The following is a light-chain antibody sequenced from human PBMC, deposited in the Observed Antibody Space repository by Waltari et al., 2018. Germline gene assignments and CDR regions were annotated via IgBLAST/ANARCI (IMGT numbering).Light chain of an antibody. CDR1: HGDVGGYNY. CDR2: DVN. Sequence: QSALTQPRSVSGSPGQSVTMSCTGPHGDVGGYNYVSWYQQYAGKVPKLMIYDVNKRPSGVPDRFSGSKSGNTASLTISGLQAEDEADYYCCSYAGSHTFVVFGGGTKLTVL. V-gene: IGLV2-11*02. J-gene: IGLJ2*01. CDR3: CSYAGSHTFVV.